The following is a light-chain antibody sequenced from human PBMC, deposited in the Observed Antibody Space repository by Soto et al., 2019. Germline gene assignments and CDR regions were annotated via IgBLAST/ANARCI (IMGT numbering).Light chain of an antibody. V-gene: IGKV3-11*01. CDR2: DAS. CDR1: QSVSGY. J-gene: IGKJ4*01. Sequence: EIVLTQSPATLSLSPGNRATLSCRASQSVSGYLAWYQQKPGQAPRLLIYDASNRATGIPARFSGSGSGTGFTLPITRLKAEDFSVYYCPERRNWASTFGGGTKVEI. CDR3: PERRNWAST.